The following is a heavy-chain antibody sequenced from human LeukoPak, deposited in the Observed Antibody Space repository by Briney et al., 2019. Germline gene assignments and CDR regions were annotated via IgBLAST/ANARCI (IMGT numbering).Heavy chain of an antibody. CDR2: IRHDGSEK. Sequence: GGSLRLSCAASGFTFSSYWMSWVRQAPGKGLEWVANIRHDGSEKYYVDSVKGRFTISRDNAKDSLYLQMNSLRVEDTAVYYCATVRGCGGDCYYIDYWGQGTLVTVSS. V-gene: IGHV3-7*01. D-gene: IGHD2-21*02. CDR1: GFTFSSYW. CDR3: ATVRGCGGDCYYIDY. J-gene: IGHJ4*02.